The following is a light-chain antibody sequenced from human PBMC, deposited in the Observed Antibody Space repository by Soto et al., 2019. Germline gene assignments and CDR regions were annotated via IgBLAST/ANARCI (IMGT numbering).Light chain of an antibody. V-gene: IGKV3-11*01. CDR3: QQRSNWPPEFT. CDR1: QSVSSIY. J-gene: IGKJ3*01. Sequence: EIVLTQSPGTLSLSPGERATLSCRASQSVSSIYLAWYQQKPGQAPRLLIYDASNRATGIPARFSGSGSGTDFTLTISSLEPEDFAVYYCQQRSNWPPEFTFGPGTKVDI. CDR2: DAS.